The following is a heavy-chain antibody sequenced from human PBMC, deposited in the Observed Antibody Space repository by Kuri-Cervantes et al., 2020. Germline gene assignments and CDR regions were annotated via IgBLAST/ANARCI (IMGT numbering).Heavy chain of an antibody. Sequence: ASVKVSCKASGYTFTSYGISWVRQAPGQGLEWMGWISAYNGNTNYAQKLQGRVTMTTDTSTSTAYMELRSLRSEDTAVYYCARDRTRGVRFGELLYPADYYYYGMDVWGQGTTVTVSS. CDR2: ISAYNGNT. J-gene: IGHJ6*02. CDR3: ARDRTRGVRFGELLYPADYYYYGMDV. D-gene: IGHD3-10*01. CDR1: GYTFTSYG. V-gene: IGHV1-18*01.